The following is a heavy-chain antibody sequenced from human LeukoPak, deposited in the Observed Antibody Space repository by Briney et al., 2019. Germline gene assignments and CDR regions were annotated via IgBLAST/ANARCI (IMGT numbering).Heavy chain of an antibody. CDR2: INTNTGNP. Sequence: ASVKVSCKASGYTFTSYAMNWVRQAPGQGLEWMGWINTNTGNPTYAQGFTGRFVFSLDTSVSTACLQISSLKAEDTAVYYCARDLLVPAATHPAFDYWGQGTLVTVSS. D-gene: IGHD2-2*01. CDR3: ARDLLVPAATHPAFDY. V-gene: IGHV7-4-1*02. J-gene: IGHJ4*02. CDR1: GYTFTSYA.